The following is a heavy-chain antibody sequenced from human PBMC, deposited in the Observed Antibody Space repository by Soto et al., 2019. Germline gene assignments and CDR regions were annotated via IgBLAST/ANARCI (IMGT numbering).Heavy chain of an antibody. Sequence: QVQLVQSGSEVKKPGSSVKVSCKASGGSFSSNPISWVRQAPGQGLEWMVGIIPIFATVHYAQKFQGRVTITADESTSTAYMELTSLRSEDTAVYFCARGGRGYSSAPRYYFDYWSQGTLVTVS. J-gene: IGHJ4*02. V-gene: IGHV1-69*01. CDR3: ARGGRGYSSAPRYYFDY. CDR1: GGSFSSNP. D-gene: IGHD5-18*01. CDR2: IIPIFATV.